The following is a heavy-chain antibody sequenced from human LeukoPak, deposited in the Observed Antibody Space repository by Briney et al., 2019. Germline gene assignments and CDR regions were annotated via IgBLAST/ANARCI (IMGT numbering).Heavy chain of an antibody. CDR3: AISPSIAVAGTMGDY. D-gene: IGHD6-19*01. Sequence: ASVKVSCKASGYTFTSYGISWVRQAPGQGLEWMGWISAYNGNTNYAQKLQGRVTMTTDTSTSTAYMELRSLRSDDTAVYYCAISPSIAVAGTMGDYWGQGTLVTVSS. CDR1: GYTFTSYG. CDR2: ISAYNGNT. V-gene: IGHV1-18*01. J-gene: IGHJ4*02.